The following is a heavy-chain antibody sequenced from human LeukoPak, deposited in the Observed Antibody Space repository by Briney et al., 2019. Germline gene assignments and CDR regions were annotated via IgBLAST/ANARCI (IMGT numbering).Heavy chain of an antibody. D-gene: IGHD3-3*02. V-gene: IGHV4-39*07. J-gene: IGHJ3*02. Sequence: PSETLSLTCTVSGGSISSSSYYWGWIRQPPGKGLEWIGSIYYSGSTYYNPSLKSRVTISVDTSKNQFSLKLSSVTAADTAVYYCARISRTSFDIWGQGTMVTVSS. CDR3: ARISRTSFDI. CDR1: GGSISSSSYY. CDR2: IYYSGST.